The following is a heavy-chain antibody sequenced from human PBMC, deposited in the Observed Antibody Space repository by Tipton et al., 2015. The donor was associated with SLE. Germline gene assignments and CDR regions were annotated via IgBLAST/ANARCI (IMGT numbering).Heavy chain of an antibody. Sequence: SLRLSCAASGFTFSSYWMHWVRQAPGKGLVWVSRINSDGSGTTYADSVKGRFTISRDNAKNTLYLQMNSLRAEDTAVYYCAGPGNYYYDMDVWGQGTTVTVSS. D-gene: IGHD1-14*01. CDR1: GFTFSSYW. CDR2: INSDGSGT. CDR3: AGPGNYYYDMDV. J-gene: IGHJ6*02. V-gene: IGHV3-74*01.